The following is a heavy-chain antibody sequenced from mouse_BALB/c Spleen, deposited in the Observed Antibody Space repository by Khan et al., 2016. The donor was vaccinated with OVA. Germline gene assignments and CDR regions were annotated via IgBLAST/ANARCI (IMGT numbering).Heavy chain of an antibody. CDR1: GFTFTNYG. Sequence: QIQLVQSGPELKKPGETVKISCKASGFTFTNYGMNWVKQAPGKGLKWMGWINTYTGEPTYADDFKGRFVFSLETSASTAYLQINNLKNEDTASYFCAGKNYSYDRYFGVWGAGTTVTVSS. V-gene: IGHV9-3-1*01. J-gene: IGHJ1*01. D-gene: IGHD2-12*01. CDR2: INTYTGEP. CDR3: AGKNYSYDRYFGV.